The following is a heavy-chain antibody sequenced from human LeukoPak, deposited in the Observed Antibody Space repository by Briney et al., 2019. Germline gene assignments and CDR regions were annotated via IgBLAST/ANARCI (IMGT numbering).Heavy chain of an antibody. Sequence: SETLSLTCAVYSGSFCGYYWSWLRHPPGKGLEWIGEINHSGSTNYNPSLKSRVTISVDTSKNQFSLQLSSVTAADTAVYYCARGLITLRYNWFDPWGKGTLVTVSS. J-gene: IGHJ5*02. V-gene: IGHV4-34*01. CDR3: ARGLITLRYNWFDP. CDR2: INHSGST. CDR1: SGSFCGYY. D-gene: IGHD3-22*01.